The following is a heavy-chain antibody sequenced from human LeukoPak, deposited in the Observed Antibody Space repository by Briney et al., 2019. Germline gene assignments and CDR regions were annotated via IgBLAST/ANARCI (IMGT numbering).Heavy chain of an antibody. CDR3: ARDFLRFSAVTPGDY. CDR2: ISGSGGGT. V-gene: IGHV3-23*01. J-gene: IGHJ4*02. CDR1: GFTFSSYA. Sequence: PGGSLRLSCAASGFTFSSYAMNWVRQAPGKGLEWVSSISGSGGGTYYADSVKGRFTISRDNSKNTLYLQMNSLRAEDTAVYYCARDFLRFSAVTPGDYWGQGTLVTVSS. D-gene: IGHD4-23*01.